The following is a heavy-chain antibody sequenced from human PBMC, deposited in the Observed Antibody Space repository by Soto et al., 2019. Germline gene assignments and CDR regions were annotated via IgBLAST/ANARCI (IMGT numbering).Heavy chain of an antibody. Sequence: QITLKESGPTLVKPTQTLTLTCTFSGFSLSTSGVGVGWIRQPPGKALEWLALIYWDDDKRYSPSLKSRLSNTTDTSKNPVVLTMTNMDPVDTARYCCAHRRHSSSSRGPYYFDYWGQGTLVTVAS. D-gene: IGHD6-13*01. CDR3: AHRRHSSSSRGPYYFDY. CDR2: IYWDDDK. V-gene: IGHV2-5*02. CDR1: GFSLSTSGVG. J-gene: IGHJ4*02.